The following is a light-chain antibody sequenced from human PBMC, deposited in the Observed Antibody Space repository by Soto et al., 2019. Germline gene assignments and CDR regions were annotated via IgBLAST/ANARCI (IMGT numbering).Light chain of an antibody. V-gene: IGKV4-1*01. CDR2: WAS. Sequence: DIVMTQSPDSLAVSLGERATINCESSQTVLYTSNNKNYLAWYQHKLGQPPKLLIYWASTRESGVPDRFSGNGSGTHFTLTINNVQAEDVAVYYCQQYYSTLYTFGQGTKLEI. CDR3: QQYYSTLYT. CDR1: QTVLYTSNNKNY. J-gene: IGKJ2*01.